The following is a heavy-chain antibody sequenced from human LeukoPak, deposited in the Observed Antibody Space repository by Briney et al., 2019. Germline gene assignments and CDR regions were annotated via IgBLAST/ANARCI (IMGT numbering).Heavy chain of an antibody. CDR2: ISPSSSTI. D-gene: IGHD4-11*01. CDR3: AKDLYSNYGPADY. CDR1: GFTFISYT. J-gene: IGHJ4*02. V-gene: IGHV3-48*02. Sequence: GGSLRLSCAASGFTFISYTMSWVRQAPGKGLEWVSCISPSSSTIYYDDSVKGRFTISRDNAKNSLYLQMNSLRDEDTAVYYCAKDLYSNYGPADYWGQGNLVTVSS.